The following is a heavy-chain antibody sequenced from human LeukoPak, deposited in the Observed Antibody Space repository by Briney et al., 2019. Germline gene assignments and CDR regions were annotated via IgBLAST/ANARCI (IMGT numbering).Heavy chain of an antibody. V-gene: IGHV4-39*02. Sequence: TSETLSLTCTVSGGSISSSSYYWGWIPQPPAEGLVWIGSIYYSGSTYYNPSLKSRVTISVDTSKNQFSLKLSSVTAADTAVYYCAREVNTGWYGDNWFDPWGQGTLVTVSS. CDR2: IYYSGST. CDR1: GGSISSSSYY. D-gene: IGHD6-19*01. J-gene: IGHJ5*02. CDR3: AREVNTGWYGDNWFDP.